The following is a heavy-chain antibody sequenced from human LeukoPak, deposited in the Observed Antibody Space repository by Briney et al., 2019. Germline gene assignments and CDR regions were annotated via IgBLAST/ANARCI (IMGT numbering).Heavy chain of an antibody. J-gene: IGHJ4*02. Sequence: SETLSLTCTVSGGSISSSSYYWGWIRQPPGKGLEWIGSIYYSGSTYYNPSLKSRVTISVDTSKNQLSLKLSSVTAADTAVYYCARLLMELVDYWGQGTLVTVSS. V-gene: IGHV4-39*01. CDR1: GGSISSSSYY. CDR3: ARLLMELVDY. D-gene: IGHD1-7*01. CDR2: IYYSGST.